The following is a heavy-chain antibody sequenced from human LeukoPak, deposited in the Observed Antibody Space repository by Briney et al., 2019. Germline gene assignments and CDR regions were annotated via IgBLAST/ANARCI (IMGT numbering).Heavy chain of an antibody. V-gene: IGHV1-2*06. D-gene: IGHD3-22*01. CDR3: ARDQVGYYASSGYYYDY. CDR1: GYTFTGYY. Sequence: ASVKVSCKASGYTFTGYYMHWVRQAPGQGLDWMGRINPNSGGTNYAQKFQGRVTMTRDTSISTAYMELSRLRSADKAVYYCARDQVGYYASSGYYYDYWGKGTLVTVSS. J-gene: IGHJ4*02. CDR2: INPNSGGT.